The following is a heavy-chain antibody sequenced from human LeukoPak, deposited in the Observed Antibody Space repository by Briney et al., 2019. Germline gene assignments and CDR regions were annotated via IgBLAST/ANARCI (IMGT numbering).Heavy chain of an antibody. V-gene: IGHV1-2*03. J-gene: IGHJ4*02. CDR2: INPNIGAT. Sequence: VASVKVSCKPSRYTFTGYYLHWVPPAPGQALEWMGWINPNIGATMYAEKFQGRVTMTRDTSISTAYMELSSLRSDDTALYYCARDRVGSGWPRSYFCEHWGQGTLVTVSS. CDR3: ARDRVGSGWPRSYFCEH. CDR1: RYTFTGYY. D-gene: IGHD6-19*01.